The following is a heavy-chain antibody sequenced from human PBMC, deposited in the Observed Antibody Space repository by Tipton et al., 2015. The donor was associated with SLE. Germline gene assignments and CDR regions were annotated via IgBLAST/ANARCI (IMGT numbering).Heavy chain of an antibody. J-gene: IGHJ6*03. D-gene: IGHD3-3*02. CDR2: VHYSGST. CDR3: AREGVHFWSGSSYYYYYYMDV. CDR1: GGSISGNY. V-gene: IGHV4-59*12. Sequence: TLSLTCNVSGGSISGNYWSWIRQSPRKGLEWIGCVHYSGSTNYNPSLKSRVTISVDTSKNQFSLKLSSVTAADTAVYYCAREGVHFWSGSSYYYYYYMDVWGKGTTVTVSS.